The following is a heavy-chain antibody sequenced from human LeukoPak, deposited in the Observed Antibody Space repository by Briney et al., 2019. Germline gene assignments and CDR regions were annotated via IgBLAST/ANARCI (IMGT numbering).Heavy chain of an antibody. Sequence: PSQTLSLTCTVSGGSISSGGYYWSWIRQHPGKGLEWIGYIYYSGSTYYNPSLKSRVTISVDTSKNQFSLKLSSVTAADTAVYYCAREVLGYCSSTSCWRFDYWGQGTLATVSS. D-gene: IGHD2-2*01. CDR2: IYYSGST. CDR3: AREVLGYCSSTSCWRFDY. V-gene: IGHV4-31*03. CDR1: GGSISSGGYY. J-gene: IGHJ4*02.